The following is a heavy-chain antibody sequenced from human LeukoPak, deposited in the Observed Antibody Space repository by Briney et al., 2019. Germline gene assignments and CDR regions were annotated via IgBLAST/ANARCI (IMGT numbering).Heavy chain of an antibody. V-gene: IGHV3-30*18. CDR2: ISFDGRNE. Sequence: PGGSLRLSCAASGFTFSSYGMHWVRQAPGKGLEWVTIISFDGRNEYYADSVKGRFTISRDNSKNTLYLQMNSLRAEDTAVYYCAKDIPDYDSSGYYRNYWGQGTLVTVSS. CDR1: GFTFSSYG. CDR3: AKDIPDYDSSGYYRNY. J-gene: IGHJ4*02. D-gene: IGHD3-22*01.